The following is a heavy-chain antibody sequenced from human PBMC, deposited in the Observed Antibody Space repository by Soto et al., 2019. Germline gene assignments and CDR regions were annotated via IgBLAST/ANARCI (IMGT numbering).Heavy chain of an antibody. Sequence: ASVKVSCKASGYTFTGYYMHLGRQAPGQGLEWMGWINPNSGGTNYAQKFQGRVTMTRDTSISTAYMELSRLRSDDTAVYYCARSRPCSGGSCYLSWFDYWGQGTLVTVSS. V-gene: IGHV1-2*02. CDR2: INPNSGGT. CDR1: GYTFTGYY. J-gene: IGHJ4*02. D-gene: IGHD2-15*01. CDR3: ARSRPCSGGSCYLSWFDY.